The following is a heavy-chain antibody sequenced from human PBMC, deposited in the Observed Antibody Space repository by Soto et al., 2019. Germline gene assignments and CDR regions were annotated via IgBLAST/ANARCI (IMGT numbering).Heavy chain of an antibody. Sequence: ELQLVASGGGLVQPGGSLRLSCAASGFTVSNNYVRWVRQAPGKGLEWVSLIFSNGDTRYADSAKVRFTISRDSSRNSLYLPMNSLRVEDTAVYYCSRDGTYNWVGGQGIHVTVSS. CDR2: IFSNGDT. D-gene: IGHD1-1*01. CDR1: GFTVSNNY. CDR3: SRDGTYNWV. V-gene: IGHV3-66*01. J-gene: IGHJ4*02.